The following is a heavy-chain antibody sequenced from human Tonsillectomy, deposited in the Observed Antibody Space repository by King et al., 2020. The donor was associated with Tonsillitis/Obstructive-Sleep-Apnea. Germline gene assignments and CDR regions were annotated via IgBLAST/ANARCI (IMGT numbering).Heavy chain of an antibody. CDR3: ARDRYPIPLDY. V-gene: IGHV3-48*03. Sequence: GQLVQSGGGLVQPGGSLRLSCAASGFTFSSYEMNWVRQAPGKGLEWVSYISSSGSTIYNADSVKGRFTISRDNAKNSLYLQMNSLRAEDTAVYYCARDRYPIPLDYWGQGTLVTVSS. CDR2: ISSSGSTI. CDR1: GFTFSSYE. D-gene: IGHD2-2*02. J-gene: IGHJ4*02.